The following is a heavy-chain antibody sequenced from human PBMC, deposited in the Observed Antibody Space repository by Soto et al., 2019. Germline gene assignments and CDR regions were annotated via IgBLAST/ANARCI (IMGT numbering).Heavy chain of an antibody. V-gene: IGHV1-3*01. Sequence: QVQLVQSGAEVKKPGASVKVSCKASGYTFTSYAMHWVRQAPGQRLEWMGWINAGNGNTKYSQKFQGRVTITRDTSASTAYMELSRLRSEDTAVYYCARSIVGVTAADYWGQGTLVTVSS. CDR2: INAGNGNT. CDR1: GYTFTSYA. D-gene: IGHD2-21*02. J-gene: IGHJ4*02. CDR3: ARSIVGVTAADY.